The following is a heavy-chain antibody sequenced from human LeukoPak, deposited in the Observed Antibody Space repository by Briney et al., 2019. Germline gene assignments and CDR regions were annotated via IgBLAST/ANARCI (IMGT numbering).Heavy chain of an antibody. V-gene: IGHV1-2*02. CDR1: GYTFTGYY. J-gene: IGHJ4*02. CDR2: INPNSGGT. D-gene: IGHD2-21*01. CDR3: ARDQEHMYCGGDCYSGFDY. Sequence: GASVKVSCKASGYTFTGYYIYWVRQAPGQGLEWMGWINPNSGGTNYAQKFQGRVTMTRDTSISTAYMELSRLRSYDTAVFYCARDQEHMYCGGDCYSGFDYWGQGTLVTVSS.